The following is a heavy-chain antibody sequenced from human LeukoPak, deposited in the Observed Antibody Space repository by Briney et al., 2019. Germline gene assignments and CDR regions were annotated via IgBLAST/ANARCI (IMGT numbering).Heavy chain of an antibody. CDR1: GFTFSSYE. D-gene: IGHD3-10*02. CDR2: ISSSGSTI. Sequence: GGSLRLSCAASGFTFSSYEMNWVRQAPGKGLEWVSYISSSGSTIYYADSVKGRFTISRDNAKNSLYLQMKSLRAEDTAVYYCAELGTMIGGVWGQGTTVTISS. V-gene: IGHV3-48*03. CDR3: AELGTMIGGV. J-gene: IGHJ6*02.